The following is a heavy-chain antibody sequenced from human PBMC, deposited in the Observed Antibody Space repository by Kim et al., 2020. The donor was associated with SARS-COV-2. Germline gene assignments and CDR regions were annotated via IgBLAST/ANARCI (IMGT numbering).Heavy chain of an antibody. J-gene: IGHJ4*02. V-gene: IGHV4-34*01. CDR2: T. D-gene: IGHD3-16*01. CDR3: ARSRVRVGVDY. Sequence: TNQNPSCKSRVAISVDTSKKQFSMRLSSVTASDTAVYYCARSRVRVGVDYWGQGTLVTVSS.